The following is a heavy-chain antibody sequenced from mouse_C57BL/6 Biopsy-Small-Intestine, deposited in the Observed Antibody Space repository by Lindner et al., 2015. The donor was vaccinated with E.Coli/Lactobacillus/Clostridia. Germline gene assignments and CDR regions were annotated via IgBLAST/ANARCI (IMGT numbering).Heavy chain of an antibody. CDR3: ARGTYYSSDYFDY. D-gene: IGHD2-5*01. Sequence: VQLQESGAGLVRPGTSVKVSCKASGYAFTNYLIEWVKQRPGQGLEWIGVINPGSGGTNYNEKFKGKATLTADKSSSTAYMQLSSLTSEDSAVYFCARGTYYSSDYFDYWGQGTTLTVSS. CDR1: GYAFTNYL. V-gene: IGHV1-54*01. J-gene: IGHJ2*01. CDR2: INPGSGGT.